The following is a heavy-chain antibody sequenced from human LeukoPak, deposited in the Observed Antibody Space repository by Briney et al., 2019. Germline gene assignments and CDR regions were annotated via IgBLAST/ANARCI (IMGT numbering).Heavy chain of an antibody. Sequence: GGSLRLSCAASGFTFSSFGMHWVRQAPGKGLEWVAVIWYDGTNKYYADSVKGRFTISRDNSKNTLYLQMNSLRAEDTAVYYCARDESTYYYDSSGYYFRYWGQGTLVTVSS. V-gene: IGHV3-33*01. CDR2: IWYDGTNK. CDR3: ARDESTYYYDSSGYYFRY. J-gene: IGHJ4*02. D-gene: IGHD3-22*01. CDR1: GFTFSSFG.